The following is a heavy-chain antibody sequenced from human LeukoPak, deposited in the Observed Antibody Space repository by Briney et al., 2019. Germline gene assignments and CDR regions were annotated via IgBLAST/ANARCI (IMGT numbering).Heavy chain of an antibody. D-gene: IGHD2-8*02. CDR1: GYSISSGYY. J-gene: IGHJ4*02. V-gene: IGHV4-38-2*01. Sequence: SETPSLTCPVSGYSISSGYYWGWVRQPPGTGLEWIGNISHSGSTYYNPSLKSRVTISVDTSKNQFSLKLSSVTAADTAVYYCARWYMYYFDYWGQGTLVTVSS. CDR3: ARWYMYYFDY. CDR2: ISHSGST.